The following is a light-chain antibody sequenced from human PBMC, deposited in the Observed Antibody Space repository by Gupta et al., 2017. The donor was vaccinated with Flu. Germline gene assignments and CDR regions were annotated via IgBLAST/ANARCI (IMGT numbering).Light chain of an antibody. CDR3: ASYAITSARI. V-gene: IGLV2-14*01. Sequence: QSALTQPASVSGSPGPSITISCTGTSADVGANNQVSWYQQHPGKVPKVMIYEVSNRPPGVSLRFSGSKSGNTASLTISGLQAEDEADYYCASYAITSARIFGTGTKVTVL. CDR2: EVS. CDR1: SADVGANNQ. J-gene: IGLJ1*01.